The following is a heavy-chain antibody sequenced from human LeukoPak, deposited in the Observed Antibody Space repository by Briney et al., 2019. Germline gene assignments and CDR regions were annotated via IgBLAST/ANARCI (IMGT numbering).Heavy chain of an antibody. J-gene: IGHJ4*02. D-gene: IGHD2-21*02. CDR3: ATGPPLLGVVTSIHDY. Sequence: GASVKVSCKASGGTFSSYAISWVRQAPGQGLEWMGRIIPILGIANYAQKFQGRVTITADKSTSTAYMELSSLRSEDTAVYYCATGPPLLGVVTSIHDYWGQGTLVTVSS. CDR1: GGTFSSYA. V-gene: IGHV1-69*04. CDR2: IIPILGIA.